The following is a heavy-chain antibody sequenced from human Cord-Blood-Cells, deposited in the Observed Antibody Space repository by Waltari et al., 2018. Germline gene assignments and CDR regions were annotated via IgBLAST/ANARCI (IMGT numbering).Heavy chain of an antibody. V-gene: IGHV4-34*01. J-gene: IGHJ3*02. Sequence: QVQLQQWGAGLLKPSETLSLTCAVYGGSFSGYYWSWIRQPPGKGLEWIGEIKHSGSTNYNPSRKSRVTISVDTSKNQFSLKLSSVTAADTAVYYCAQELGKKAFDIWGQGTMVTVSS. CDR3: AQELGKKAFDI. CDR2: IKHSGST. CDR1: GGSFSGYY. D-gene: IGHD7-27*01.